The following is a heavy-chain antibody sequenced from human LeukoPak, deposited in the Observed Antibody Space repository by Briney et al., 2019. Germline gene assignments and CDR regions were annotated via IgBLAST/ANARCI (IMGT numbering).Heavy chain of an antibody. Sequence: GSSVTVSCKASGGTFNSYSISWVRQAPGQGLAWMGGIIPVFGTPNYAQKFQGRVTITTDESTSTVYMEVSSLRSVDTAVYHCARVTLDNTPPYFSYMDVWGEGTTVTVSS. CDR1: GGTFNSYS. J-gene: IGHJ6*03. CDR2: IIPVFGTP. V-gene: IGHV1-69*05. CDR3: ARVTLDNTPPYFSYMDV. D-gene: IGHD2-15*01.